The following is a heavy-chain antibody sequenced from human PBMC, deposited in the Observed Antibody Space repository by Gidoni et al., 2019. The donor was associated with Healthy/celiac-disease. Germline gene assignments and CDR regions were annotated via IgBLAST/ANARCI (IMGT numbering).Heavy chain of an antibody. Sequence: QVQLVQSGAEVKKPGASVKVSCKASGYTFTSYAMHWVRQAPGQRLEWMGWINAGNGNTKYSQKFQGRVTITRDTSASTAYMELSSLRSEDTAVYYCARAGNWNPTRGFDYWGQGTLVTVSS. D-gene: IGHD1-20*01. CDR3: ARAGNWNPTRGFDY. CDR1: GYTFTSYA. V-gene: IGHV1-3*01. J-gene: IGHJ4*02. CDR2: INAGNGNT.